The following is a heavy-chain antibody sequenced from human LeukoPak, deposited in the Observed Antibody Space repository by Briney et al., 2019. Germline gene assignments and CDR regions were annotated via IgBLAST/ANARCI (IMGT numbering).Heavy chain of an antibody. D-gene: IGHD5-18*01. J-gene: IGHJ2*01. CDR1: GFAFSSFV. CDR3: ASRGYSYGLDWGDWYFDL. V-gene: IGHV3-30-3*01. Sequence: PGGSLRLSCAASGFAFSSFVMHWVRQAPGRGLEWVAVISYDGTNRYFADSVKGRFTISRDNAKNSLYLQMNSLRAEDTAAYYCASRGYSYGLDWGDWYFDLWGRGTLVTVSS. CDR2: ISYDGTNR.